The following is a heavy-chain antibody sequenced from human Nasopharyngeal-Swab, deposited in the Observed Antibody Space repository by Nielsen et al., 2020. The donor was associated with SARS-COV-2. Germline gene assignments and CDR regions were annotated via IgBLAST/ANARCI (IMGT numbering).Heavy chain of an antibody. J-gene: IGHJ5*02. CDR3: ARCRNYFTPFDP. CDR2: ISAYNGNT. V-gene: IGHV1-18*01. Sequence: ASVQVSCNASGYSFTSYGISWVRQAPGQGLEWMGWISAYNGNTNYAQKLQGRVTMTTDTSTSTAYMELRSLRSDDTAVYYCARCRNYFTPFDPWGQGTLVTVSS. CDR1: GYSFTSYG. D-gene: IGHD1-7*01.